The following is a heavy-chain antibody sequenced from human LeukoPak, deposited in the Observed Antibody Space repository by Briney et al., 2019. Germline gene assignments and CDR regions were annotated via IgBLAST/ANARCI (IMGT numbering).Heavy chain of an antibody. CDR2: ISSSGTDI. CDR1: GFTFSDYY. D-gene: IGHD2-2*02. Sequence: GGSLRLSCAASGFTFSDYYMSWIRQAPGKGLEWVSFISSSGTDIFYADSMKGRFTTSRDNAKNSLYLQMNSLRAEDTAVYYCVRYCSSTSCYIGSGEYFQHWGQGTLVAVSS. J-gene: IGHJ1*01. V-gene: IGHV3-11*01. CDR3: VRYCSSTSCYIGSGEYFQH.